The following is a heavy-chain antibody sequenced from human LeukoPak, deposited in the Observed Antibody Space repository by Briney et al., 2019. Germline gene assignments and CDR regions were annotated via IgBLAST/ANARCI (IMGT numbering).Heavy chain of an antibody. CDR2: IYYSGST. D-gene: IGHD3-22*01. V-gene: IGHV4-39*07. CDR3: AREGGYYYDSSGYYPLDY. J-gene: IGHJ4*02. CDR1: GGSISSSSYY. Sequence: TSETLSLTCTVSGGSISSSSYYWGWIRQPPGKGLEWIGSIYYSGSTYYNPSLKSRVTISVDTSKNQFSLKLSSVTAADTAVYYCAREGGYYYDSSGYYPLDYWGQGTLVTVSS.